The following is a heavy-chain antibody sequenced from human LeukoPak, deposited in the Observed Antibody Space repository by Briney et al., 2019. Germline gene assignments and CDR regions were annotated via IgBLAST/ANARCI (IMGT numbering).Heavy chain of an antibody. D-gene: IGHD1-26*01. J-gene: IGHJ5*02. CDR1: GFTFSSYG. Sequence: GGSLRLSCAASGFTFSSYGMHWVRQAPGKGLEWVAVISSDGTNKDYADSVKGRFSISRDNSKNTLYLQMNRLRADDTAVYYCARDGSQEFDPWGQGTLVTVSS. CDR2: ISSDGTNK. V-gene: IGHV3-30*19. CDR3: ARDGSQEFDP.